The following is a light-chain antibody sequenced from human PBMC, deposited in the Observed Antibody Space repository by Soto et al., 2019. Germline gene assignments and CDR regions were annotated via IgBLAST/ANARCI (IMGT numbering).Light chain of an antibody. V-gene: IGKV1-39*01. J-gene: IGKJ1*01. CDR1: QSITRN. Sequence: IQMTQSPSSLSASLGDRVAITCRPIQSITRNLNWCHQKPGKAPNLLIYAASSLQSGGPSRFSGSGSGTDFTLTISSLQPEDFETYYCQQSYSNPRTFGQGTKVDIK. CDR3: QQSYSNPRT. CDR2: AAS.